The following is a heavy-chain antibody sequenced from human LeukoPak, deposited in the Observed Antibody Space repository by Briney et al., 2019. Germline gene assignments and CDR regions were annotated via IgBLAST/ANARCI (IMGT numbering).Heavy chain of an antibody. CDR3: ARQFLGLGVPFDY. D-gene: IGHD1-26*01. CDR1: GYSFTNYW. J-gene: IGHJ4*02. V-gene: IGHV5-51*01. CDR2: IYPGDSDT. Sequence: GESLKISCKGSGYSFTNYWIGWVRQMPGEGLEWMGIIYPGDSDTRYSPSFQGQVTISADKSISTAYLQWSSLKASDTAMYYCARQFLGLGVPFDYWGQGTLVTVSS.